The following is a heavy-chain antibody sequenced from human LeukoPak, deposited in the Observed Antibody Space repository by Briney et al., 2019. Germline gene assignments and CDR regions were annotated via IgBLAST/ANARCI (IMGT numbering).Heavy chain of an antibody. CDR3: AKELDTMFFDY. CDR2: AGWAGGST. CDR1: GFNFDRYT. V-gene: IGHV3-43*01. Sequence: GGSLRLSCATSGFNFDRYTIHWVRQAPGKGLEWVSLAGWAGGSTFYSDSVRGRFTISRDSGRKSVYLQMNSLTTDDTAFYFCAKELDTMFFDYWGQGALVTVSS. J-gene: IGHJ4*02. D-gene: IGHD3-10*02.